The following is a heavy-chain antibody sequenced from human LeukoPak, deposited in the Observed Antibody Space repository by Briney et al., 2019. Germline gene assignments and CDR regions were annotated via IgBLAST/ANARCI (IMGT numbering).Heavy chain of an antibody. V-gene: IGHV3-74*01. J-gene: IGHJ4*02. D-gene: IGHD6-13*01. Sequence: PGGSLRLSCAASGLTFSRYYMHWVRQAPGKGLVWVSRINSDGSSTTYADSVKGRFTISRDNAKNTLYLQMNSLKVEDTAVYYCTRVFVGDEYSSSGYWGQGTLVTVSS. CDR1: GLTFSRYY. CDR2: INSDGSST. CDR3: TRVFVGDEYSSSGY.